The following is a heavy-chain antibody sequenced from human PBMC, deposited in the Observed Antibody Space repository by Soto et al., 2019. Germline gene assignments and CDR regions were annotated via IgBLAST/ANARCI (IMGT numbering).Heavy chain of an antibody. CDR1: GFTFSSYA. V-gene: IGHV3-23*01. D-gene: IGHD3-3*01. Sequence: PGGSLRLSCAASGFTFSSYAMSWVRQAPGKGLEWVSAISGSGGSTYYADSVKGRFTISRDNSKNTLYLQMNSLRAEDTAVYYCAKDHYAILIGRDYDFWSGYRPSYYFDYWGQGTLVTVSS. CDR3: AKDHYAILIGRDYDFWSGYRPSYYFDY. J-gene: IGHJ4*02. CDR2: ISGSGGST.